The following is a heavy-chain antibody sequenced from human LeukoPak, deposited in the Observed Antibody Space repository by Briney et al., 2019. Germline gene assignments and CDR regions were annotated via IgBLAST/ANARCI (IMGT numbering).Heavy chain of an antibody. CDR1: GFTFRNYA. CDR2: LWYDGSHK. Sequence: GTSLRLSCAASGFTFRNYAMHWVRQAPGKGLEWVAVLWYDGSHKNYADSVKDRFTVSRDNSKNMLYLQMNSLRVEDTAVYYCAKDFSGHYSIDYCGQGTLATVSS. D-gene: IGHD2-15*01. CDR3: AKDFSGHYSIDY. V-gene: IGHV3-30*04. J-gene: IGHJ4*02.